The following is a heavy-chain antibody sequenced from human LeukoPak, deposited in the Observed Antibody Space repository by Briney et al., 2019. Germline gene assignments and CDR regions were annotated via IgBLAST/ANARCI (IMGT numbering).Heavy chain of an antibody. CDR2: IYYSGST. V-gene: IGHV4-39*07. CDR3: ARDVVVVPAAIHYGMDV. D-gene: IGHD2-2*01. J-gene: IGHJ6*02. CDR1: GGSISSSSYY. Sequence: SETLSLTCTVSGGSISSSSYYWGWIRQPPGKGLEWIGSIYYSGSTYYNPSLKSRVTISVDTSKNQFSLNLSSVTAADTAVYYCARDVVVVPAAIHYGMDVWGQGTTVTVSS.